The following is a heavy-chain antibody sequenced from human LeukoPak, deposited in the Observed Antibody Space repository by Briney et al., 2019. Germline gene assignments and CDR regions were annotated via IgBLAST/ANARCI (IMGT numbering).Heavy chain of an antibody. CDR1: GYTLTELS. CDR2: FDPEDGET. D-gene: IGHD6-13*01. J-gene: IGHJ4*02. CDR3: ARDSHKAKIIAAAARSRNYFDY. V-gene: IGHV1-24*01. Sequence: ASVKVSCKVSGYTLTELSMHWVRQAPGKGLGWMGGFDPEDGETIYAQKFQGRVTMTEDTSTDTAYMELSSLRSEDTAVYYCARDSHKAKIIAAAARSRNYFDYWGQGTLVTVSS.